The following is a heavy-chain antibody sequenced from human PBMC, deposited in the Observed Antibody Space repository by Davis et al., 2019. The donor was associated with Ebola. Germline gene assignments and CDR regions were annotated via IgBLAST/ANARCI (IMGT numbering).Heavy chain of an antibody. CDR2: ISAYNGNT. V-gene: IGHV1-18*01. Sequence: ASVKVSCKASGYTFTSYGISWVRQAPGQGLEWMGWISAYNGNTNYAQKLQGRVTMTTDTSTSTAYMELRSLRSDDTAVYYCARVSTVTFPYYYYYGMDVWGQGTTVTVSS. J-gene: IGHJ6*02. CDR3: ARVSTVTFPYYYYYGMDV. D-gene: IGHD4-11*01. CDR1: GYTFTSYG.